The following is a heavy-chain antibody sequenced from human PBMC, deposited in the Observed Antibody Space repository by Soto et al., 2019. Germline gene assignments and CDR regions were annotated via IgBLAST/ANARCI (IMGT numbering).Heavy chain of an antibody. CDR2: IYYSGST. D-gene: IGHD3-3*01. J-gene: IGHJ2*01. CDR3: ARELRDGYFYWYFDL. V-gene: IGHV4-59*12. Sequence: PETLSLTCTVSGGSISSYYWTWIRQPPGKGLEWIGYIYYSGSTYYNPSLKSRVIISVDTSKKQSSLKLSSVTAADTAVYYCARELRDGYFYWYFDLWGRGTLVTVSS. CDR1: GGSISSYY.